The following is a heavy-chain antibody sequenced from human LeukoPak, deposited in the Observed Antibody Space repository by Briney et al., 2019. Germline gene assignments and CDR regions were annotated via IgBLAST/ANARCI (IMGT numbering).Heavy chain of an antibody. Sequence: PGGSLRLSCAASGFTFSSYSMNWIRQAPGKGLEWVSSMSVGSGLIYYAESVKGRFTVSRDNAKKSLYLQMNSLRAEDTAVYCCAREFEGTASGAGYWGQGTLVTVSS. CDR3: AREFEGTASGAGY. D-gene: IGHD1-26*01. CDR2: MSVGSGLI. V-gene: IGHV3-21*01. CDR1: GFTFSSYS. J-gene: IGHJ4*02.